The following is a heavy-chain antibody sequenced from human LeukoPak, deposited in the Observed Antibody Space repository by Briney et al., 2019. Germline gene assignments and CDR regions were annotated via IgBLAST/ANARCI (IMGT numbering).Heavy chain of an antibody. J-gene: IGHJ4*02. CDR1: GGSISSYY. V-gene: IGHV4-59*01. CDR2: IYYSGRT. D-gene: IGHD2-21*02. Sequence: SETLSLTCTVSGGSISSYYWSWIRQPPGQGLEWIGYIYYSGRTDYSPSLKSRVTISVDTSKNQVSLNLKSVTSADTAVYYCARDVSGGDFGGYYFDSWGQGTLVTVSS. CDR3: ARDVSGGDFGGYYFDS.